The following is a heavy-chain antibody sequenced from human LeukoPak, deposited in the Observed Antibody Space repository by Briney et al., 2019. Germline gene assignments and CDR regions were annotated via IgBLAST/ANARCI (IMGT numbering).Heavy chain of an antibody. D-gene: IGHD3/OR15-3a*01. CDR2: IYYSGNT. CDR3: ARQTGSGLFILP. V-gene: IGHV4-39*01. Sequence: SETLSLTCAVSGVSISSSNSYWGSIRQPPGKGLEWIGSIYYSGNTYYNASLKSQVSMSIDTSKNQFSLRLTSVTAADTAVYYCARQTGSGLFILPGGQGTLVTVSS. CDR1: GVSISSSNSY. J-gene: IGHJ4*02.